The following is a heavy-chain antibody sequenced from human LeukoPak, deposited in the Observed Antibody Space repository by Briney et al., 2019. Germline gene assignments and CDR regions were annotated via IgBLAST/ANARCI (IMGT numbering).Heavy chain of an antibody. CDR3: AKDNPRYQAPAAHHAFDV. Sequence: GGSLRLSCAASGFTFINYGMHWVRQAPGKGLEWMSFIRYDESHKYYADSVKGRFTISRDNSRNTLYLQMNSLRVEDTAVYYCAKDNPRYQAPAAHHAFDVWGQGTMVTVSS. V-gene: IGHV3-30*02. J-gene: IGHJ3*01. D-gene: IGHD2-2*01. CDR2: IRYDESHK. CDR1: GFTFINYG.